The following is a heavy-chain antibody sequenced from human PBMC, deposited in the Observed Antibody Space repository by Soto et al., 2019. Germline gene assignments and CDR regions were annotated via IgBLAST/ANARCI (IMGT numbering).Heavy chain of an antibody. CDR2: INSDGSST. Sequence: PGGSLRLSCAASGFTFSSYWMHWVRQAPGKGLVWVSRINSDGSSTSYADSVKGRFTISRDNAKNTLYLQMNSLRAEDTAVYYCASPEVGMCGGDCITGGGFYDGMDLWGQGTTVTVSS. D-gene: IGHD2-21*02. J-gene: IGHJ6*02. CDR3: ASPEVGMCGGDCITGGGFYDGMDL. V-gene: IGHV3-74*01. CDR1: GFTFSSYW.